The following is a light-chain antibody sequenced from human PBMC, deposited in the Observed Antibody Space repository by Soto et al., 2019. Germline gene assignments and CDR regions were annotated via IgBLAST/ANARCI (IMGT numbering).Light chain of an antibody. Sequence: EIVLTQSPATLSLSPGERATLSCRASQSVRSYLAWYQQKPGQTPRLLIYDAFNMATGIPARFSGSGSGTDFTLTISSREPEDFAVYYCQQRGNWPQTFGPGTKVDI. J-gene: IGKJ3*01. CDR3: QQRGNWPQT. V-gene: IGKV3-11*01. CDR1: QSVRSY. CDR2: DAF.